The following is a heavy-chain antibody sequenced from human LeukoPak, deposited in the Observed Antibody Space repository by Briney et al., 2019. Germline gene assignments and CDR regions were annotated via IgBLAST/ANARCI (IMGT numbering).Heavy chain of an antibody. Sequence: PGGSLRLSCAASGFSFSDNYMSWIRQAPGKGLEWVSYISSSGRTISYADSVKGRFTISRDNAKNSLYLQLNSLRAEDTAVYYCARWGYEAAFHYYYYYYMDVWGKGTTVTVSS. J-gene: IGHJ6*03. V-gene: IGHV3-11*04. CDR3: ARWGYEAAFHYYYYYYMDV. D-gene: IGHD2-15*01. CDR1: GFSFSDNY. CDR2: ISSSGRTI.